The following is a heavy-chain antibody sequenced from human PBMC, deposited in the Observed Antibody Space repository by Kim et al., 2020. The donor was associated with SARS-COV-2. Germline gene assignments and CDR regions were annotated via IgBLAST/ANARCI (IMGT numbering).Heavy chain of an antibody. Sequence: GGSLRLSCAASGLTFSSYSMNWVRQAPGKGLEWVSSISSSSSYIYYADSVKGRFTISRDNAKNSLYLQMNSLRAEDTAVYYCATMSDSSSITAQSVDYWGQGTLVTVSS. D-gene: IGHD6-13*01. CDR3: ATMSDSSSITAQSVDY. CDR1: GLTFSSYS. J-gene: IGHJ4*02. V-gene: IGHV3-21*01. CDR2: ISSSSSYI.